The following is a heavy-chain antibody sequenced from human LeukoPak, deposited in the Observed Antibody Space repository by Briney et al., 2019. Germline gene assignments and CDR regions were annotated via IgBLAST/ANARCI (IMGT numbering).Heavy chain of an antibody. J-gene: IGHJ4*02. D-gene: IGHD4-11*01. V-gene: IGHV1-46*01. Sequence: AASVKVSCKASGYTFTSYYMHWVRQAPGQGLEWMGIINPSGGSTSYAQKFQGRVTMTRDMSTSTAYMELRSLRSDDTAVYYCARVRRGLHEIDYWGQGTLVTVSS. CDR2: INPSGGST. CDR1: GYTFTSYY. CDR3: ARVRRGLHEIDY.